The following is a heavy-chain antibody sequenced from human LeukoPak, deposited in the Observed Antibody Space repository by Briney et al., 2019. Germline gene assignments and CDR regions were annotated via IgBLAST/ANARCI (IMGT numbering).Heavy chain of an antibody. V-gene: IGHV1-18*01. D-gene: IGHD3-22*01. CDR1: GSTFTSYG. Sequence: ASVNVSCKSSGSTFTSYGIRLVWQAHGQGLGWVGLIRAYNGNRNYAQKLEGRVTMTTETSTHTVCMQLRRLRSDDTAVYYCAREGYYYDSSGYYTWGNFDYWGQGTLVTVSS. CDR3: AREGYYYDSSGYYTWGNFDY. CDR2: IRAYNGNR. J-gene: IGHJ4*02.